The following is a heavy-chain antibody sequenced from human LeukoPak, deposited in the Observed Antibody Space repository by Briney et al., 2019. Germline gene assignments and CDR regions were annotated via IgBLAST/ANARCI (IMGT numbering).Heavy chain of an antibody. J-gene: IGHJ3*02. V-gene: IGHV1-18*01. CDR2: ISAYNGNT. CDR1: GYSFPNYG. Sequence: ASVKVSCKASGYSFPNYGINWVRQAPGQGLEWMGWISAYNGNTNYAQKLQGRVTMTTDTSTSTAYMELSRLRSDDTAVYYCARVPSMIVGSDAFDIWGQGTMVTVSS. D-gene: IGHD3-22*01. CDR3: ARVPSMIVGSDAFDI.